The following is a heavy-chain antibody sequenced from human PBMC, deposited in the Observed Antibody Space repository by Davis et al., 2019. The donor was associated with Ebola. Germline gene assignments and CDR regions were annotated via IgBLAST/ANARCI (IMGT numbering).Heavy chain of an antibody. D-gene: IGHD1-26*01. CDR1: GFTFSSYS. CDR3: ARGGSGSYYPTFAFDY. J-gene: IGHJ4*02. V-gene: IGHV3-48*02. CDR2: ISSSSSTI. Sequence: GGSLRLSCAASGFTFSSYSMNWVRQAPGKGLEWVSYISSSSSTIYYADSVKGRFTISRDNAKNSLYLQMNSLRDEDTAVYYCARGGSGSYYPTFAFDYWGQGTLVTVSS.